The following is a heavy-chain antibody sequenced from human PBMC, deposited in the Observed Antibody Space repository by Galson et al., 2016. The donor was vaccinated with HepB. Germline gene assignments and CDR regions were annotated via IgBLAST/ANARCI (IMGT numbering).Heavy chain of an antibody. J-gene: IGHJ6*02. V-gene: IGHV3-23*01. CDR1: GFTFTNYA. CDR2: ISGDGGRI. Sequence: LRLSCAASGFTFTNYALSWVRQAPGKGLEWVSFISGDGGRIDYADSVKGRFTISRDNSKDTLYLQMDSLRAEDTALYYCVKGYGMDVWGQGATVTVSS. CDR3: VKGYGMDV.